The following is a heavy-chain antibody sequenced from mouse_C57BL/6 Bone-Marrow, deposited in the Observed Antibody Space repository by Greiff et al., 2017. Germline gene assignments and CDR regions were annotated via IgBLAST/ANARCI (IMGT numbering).Heavy chain of an antibody. J-gene: IGHJ4*01. CDR2: IDPNSGGT. Sequence: QVQLQQPGAELVKPGASVKLSCKASGYTFTSYWMHWVKQRPGRGLEWIGRIDPNSGGTKYNEKFKSKATLTVDKPSSTASMQPSCLTSEDSAVDYCAMDCSYYGSSWIAMDYWGQGTSVTVSS. V-gene: IGHV1-72*01. CDR3: AMDCSYYGSSWIAMDY. D-gene: IGHD1-1*01. CDR1: GYTFTSYW.